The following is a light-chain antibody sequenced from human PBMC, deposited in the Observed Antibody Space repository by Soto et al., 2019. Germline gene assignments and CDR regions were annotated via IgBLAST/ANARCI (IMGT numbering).Light chain of an antibody. CDR2: GAS. Sequence: DIHMTQSPSSLSVSVGDRVTITCRASQSISNYLNWYQQKPGKAPKLLICGASSLQSGVPSRFSGSGSGTDFTLTISRLEPEDFAVYYCQQYGSSITWTFGQGTKVEIK. V-gene: IGKV1-39*01. CDR3: QQYGSSITWT. CDR1: QSISNY. J-gene: IGKJ1*01.